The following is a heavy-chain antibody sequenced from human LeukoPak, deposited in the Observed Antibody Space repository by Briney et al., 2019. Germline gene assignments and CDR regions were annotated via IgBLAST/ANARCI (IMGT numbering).Heavy chain of an antibody. Sequence: GGSLRLSCAASGFIFDDYAMHWVRQTPGKGLDGVSGLSWNGASSDYSDSVKGRFTISRDNAKNSLHLQMNSLRAEDTALYFCAKAGTYYRDGSGNGYYNYFENWGQGTPVTVSS. J-gene: IGHJ4*02. D-gene: IGHD3-22*01. CDR2: LSWNGASS. CDR3: AKAGTYYRDGSGNGYYNYFEN. V-gene: IGHV3-9*01. CDR1: GFIFDDYA.